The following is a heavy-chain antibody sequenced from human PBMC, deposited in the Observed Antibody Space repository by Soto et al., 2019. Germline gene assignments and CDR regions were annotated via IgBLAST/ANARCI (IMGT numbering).Heavy chain of an antibody. CDR1: GFTFSSYG. D-gene: IGHD6-19*01. CDR3: AKLSGGSGWYRNAFDI. Sequence: QVQLVESVGGVVQPGRSLRLSCAASGFTFSSYGMHWVRQAPGKGLEWVAVISYDGSNKYYADSVKGRFTISRDNSKNTLYLQMNSLRAEDTAVYYCAKLSGGSGWYRNAFDIWGQGTMVTVSS. J-gene: IGHJ3*02. V-gene: IGHV3-30*18. CDR2: ISYDGSNK.